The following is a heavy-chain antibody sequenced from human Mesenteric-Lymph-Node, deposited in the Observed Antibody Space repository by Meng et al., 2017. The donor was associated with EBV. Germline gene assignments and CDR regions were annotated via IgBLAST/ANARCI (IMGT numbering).Heavy chain of an antibody. J-gene: IGHJ4*02. CDR3: ARIWDYGGHSGEDY. V-gene: IGHV1-2*06. Sequence: QVHLVQSGAEVKKPGASVTVSCKTSGYTFIAYSRFWVRQAPGQGLEWMGRIDPHSGATNYAQNFQGRVTLTRDTSISTAYMELNSLKSDDTAVYYCARIWDYGGHSGEDYWGQGTLVTVSS. CDR1: GYTFIAYS. D-gene: IGHD4-23*01. CDR2: IDPHSGAT.